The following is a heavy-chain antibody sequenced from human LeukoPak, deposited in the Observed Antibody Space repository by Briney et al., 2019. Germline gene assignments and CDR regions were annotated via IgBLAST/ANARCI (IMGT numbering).Heavy chain of an antibody. V-gene: IGHV5-51*01. CDR2: IYPGDSDT. CDR1: GYSFTNHW. Sequence: AESLKISCKGSGYSFTNHWIGWVRHMPGKGLEWMGIIYPGDSDTRYSPSFQGQVTISADKSISTAYLQWSSLKASDTAMYYCARLPQWGGTYHFDYWGQGTLLTVFS. CDR3: ARLPQWGGTYHFDY. D-gene: IGHD1-26*01. J-gene: IGHJ4*02.